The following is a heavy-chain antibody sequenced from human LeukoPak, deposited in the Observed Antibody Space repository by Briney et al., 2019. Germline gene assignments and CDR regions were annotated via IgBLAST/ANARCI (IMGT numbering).Heavy chain of an antibody. V-gene: IGHV3-21*01. CDR1: YS. Sequence: YSXNXXRQAPGKGLEWVSSISSSSSYIYYADSVKGRFTISRDNAKNSLYLQMNSLRAEDTAVYYCARDRLGGSFDYWGQGTLVTVSS. J-gene: IGHJ4*02. D-gene: IGHD3-16*01. CDR2: ISSSSSYI. CDR3: ARDRLGGSFDY.